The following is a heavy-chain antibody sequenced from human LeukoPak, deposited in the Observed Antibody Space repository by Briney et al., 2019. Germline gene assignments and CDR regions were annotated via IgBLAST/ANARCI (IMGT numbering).Heavy chain of an antibody. CDR3: ARTRNSGSYRFDP. V-gene: IGHV4-39*07. D-gene: IGHD1-26*01. CDR2: IYYSGST. J-gene: IGHJ5*02. Sequence: SETLSLTCTVSGGSISSSSYYWGWIRQPPGKGLEWIGSIYYSGSTYYNPSLKSRVTISVDTSKNQFSLKLSSVTAADTAVYYCARTRNSGSYRFDPWGQGTLVTVSS. CDR1: GGSISSSSYY.